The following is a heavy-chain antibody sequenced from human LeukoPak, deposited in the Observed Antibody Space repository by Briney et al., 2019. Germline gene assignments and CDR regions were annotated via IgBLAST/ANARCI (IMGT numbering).Heavy chain of an antibody. J-gene: IGHJ4*03. D-gene: IGHD1-1*01. V-gene: IGHV4-34*01. CDR1: GGSFTGYY. Sequence: SETLSLTCAVYGGSFTGYYWSWIRQSPGKGLQWIAEVNHRGDTNYNPSVKGRVTISVDTSKNQFSLMVTSLTAADTAVYYCARGPTISETGYFDYWGQGTLVTVSS. CDR3: ARGPTISETGYFDY. CDR2: VNHRGDT.